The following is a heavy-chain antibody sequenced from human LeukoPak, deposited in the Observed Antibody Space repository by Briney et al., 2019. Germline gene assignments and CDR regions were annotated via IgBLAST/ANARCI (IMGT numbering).Heavy chain of an antibody. CDR1: GFTFSSYW. J-gene: IGHJ4*02. V-gene: IGHV3-7*01. Sequence: GGSLRLSCPASGFTFSSYWMSWVRQAPGKGLEWVANIKQDGSEKYYVDSVKGRFTISRDNAKNSLYLQMNSLRAEDTAVYYCARDHRLRLEDYWGQGTLVTVSS. D-gene: IGHD4-17*01. CDR2: IKQDGSEK. CDR3: ARDHRLRLEDY.